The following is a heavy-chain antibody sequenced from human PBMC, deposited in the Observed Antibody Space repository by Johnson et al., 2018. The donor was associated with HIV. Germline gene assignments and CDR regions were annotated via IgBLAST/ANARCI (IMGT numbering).Heavy chain of an antibody. CDR3: ANGGAARPGAFDI. J-gene: IGHJ3*02. Sequence: VQLVESGGGLVKPGGSLRLSCTASGFTFSDYYMTWIRQAPGKGLDWVSYISSSGGTKYYADSVKGRFTISRDNSKNTLYLQMNSLRAEDTAVYYCANGGAARPGAFDIWGQGTMVTVSS. CDR1: GFTFSDYY. V-gene: IGHV3-11*04. D-gene: IGHD6-6*01. CDR2: ISSSGGTK.